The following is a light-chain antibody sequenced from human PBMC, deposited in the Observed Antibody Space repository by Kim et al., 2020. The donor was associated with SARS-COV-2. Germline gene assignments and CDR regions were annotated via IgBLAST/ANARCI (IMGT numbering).Light chain of an antibody. CDR3: NSRDSNDYVV. CDR1: SLRSYD. J-gene: IGLJ2*01. V-gene: IGLV3-19*01. Sequence: VAWGQTVRITCQGDSLRSYDATWYQQKPGQAPKVVIYGKDNRPSGVPDRFSGSSSGNTAYLTITGTQAGDEADYYCNSRDSNDYVVFGGGTQLTVL. CDR2: GKD.